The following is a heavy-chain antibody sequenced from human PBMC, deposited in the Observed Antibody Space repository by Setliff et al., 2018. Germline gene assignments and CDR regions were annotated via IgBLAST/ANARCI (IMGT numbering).Heavy chain of an antibody. CDR2: MNPNSGRT. CDR1: GYTFTAYD. V-gene: IGHV1-8*02. D-gene: IGHD1-26*01. Sequence: ASVKVSCKASGYTFTAYDIVWVRQATGQGLEWMGWMNPNSGRTGYPQKFQGRVTMTRNTSISTAYMELRSLRSDDTAVYYCARDREGIIVGVPSVWGQGTLVTVSS. CDR3: ARDREGIIVGVPSV. J-gene: IGHJ4*02.